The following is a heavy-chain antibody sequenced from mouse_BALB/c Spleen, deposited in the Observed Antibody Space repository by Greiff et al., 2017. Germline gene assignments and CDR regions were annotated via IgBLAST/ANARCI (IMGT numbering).Heavy chain of an antibody. CDR3: ARLGYGSSDWYFDV. Sequence: EVKLVESGGGLVKPGGSLKLSCAASGFTFSSYTMSWVRQTPEKRLEWVATISSGGGNTYYPDSVKGRFTISRDNAKNNLYLQMSSLRSEDTALYYCARLGYGSSDWYFDVWGAGTTVTVSS. CDR1: GFTFSSYT. D-gene: IGHD1-1*01. V-gene: IGHV5-9*03. CDR2: ISSGGGNT. J-gene: IGHJ1*01.